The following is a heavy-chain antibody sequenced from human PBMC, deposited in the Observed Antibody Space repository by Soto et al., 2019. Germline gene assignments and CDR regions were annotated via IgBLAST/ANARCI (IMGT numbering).Heavy chain of an antibody. V-gene: IGHV3-9*01. Sequence: GGSLRLSCAASGFTFDDYAMHWVRQAPGKGLEWVSGISWNSGSIGYADSVKGRFTISRDNAKNSLYQQMNSLRAEDTALYYCAKDPTPDSIAAAGTPDYWGQGTLVTVSS. J-gene: IGHJ4*02. CDR1: GFTFDDYA. CDR2: ISWNSGSI. D-gene: IGHD6-13*01. CDR3: AKDPTPDSIAAAGTPDY.